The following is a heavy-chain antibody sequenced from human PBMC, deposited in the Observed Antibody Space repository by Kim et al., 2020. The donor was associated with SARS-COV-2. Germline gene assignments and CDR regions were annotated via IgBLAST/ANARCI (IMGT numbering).Heavy chain of an antibody. CDR2: IRSKANSYAT. CDR1: GFTFSGSA. CDR3: TRSLGTGWFRELYNGYYYYYMDV. D-gene: IGHD3-10*01. V-gene: IGHV3-73*01. Sequence: GGSLRLSCAASGFTFSGSAMHWVRQASGKGLEWVGRIRSKANSYATAYAASVKGRFTISRDDSKNTAYLQMNSLKTEDTAVYYCTRSLGTGWFRELYNGYYYYYMDVWGKGTTVTVSS. J-gene: IGHJ6*03.